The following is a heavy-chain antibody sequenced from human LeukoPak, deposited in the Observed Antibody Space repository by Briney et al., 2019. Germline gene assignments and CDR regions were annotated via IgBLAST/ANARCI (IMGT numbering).Heavy chain of an antibody. CDR2: ISAYNGNT. CDR3: ARLREGMIVVIFDY. Sequence: ASVKVSCKASGYTFTSYGISWVRQSPGQGLEWMGWISAYNGNTNYAQKLQGRVTMTTDTSTSTAYMELRSLRSDDTAVYYCARLREGMIVVIFDYWGQGTLVTVCS. V-gene: IGHV1-18*01. D-gene: IGHD3-22*01. J-gene: IGHJ4*02. CDR1: GYTFTSYG.